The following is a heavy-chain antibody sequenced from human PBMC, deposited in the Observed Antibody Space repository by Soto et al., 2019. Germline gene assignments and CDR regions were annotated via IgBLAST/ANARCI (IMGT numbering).Heavy chain of an antibody. CDR3: ARDVDSGWYPDAFDI. Sequence: QVQLVESGGGVVQPGRSLRLSCAASGFTFSSYGMHWVRQAPGKGLEWVAVIWYDGSNKYYADSVKGRFTISRDNSKNTMYLQMTRLRAEDTAVYYCARDVDSGWYPDAFDIWGQGTMVTVSS. CDR2: IWYDGSNK. J-gene: IGHJ3*02. V-gene: IGHV3-33*01. D-gene: IGHD6-19*01. CDR1: GFTFSSYG.